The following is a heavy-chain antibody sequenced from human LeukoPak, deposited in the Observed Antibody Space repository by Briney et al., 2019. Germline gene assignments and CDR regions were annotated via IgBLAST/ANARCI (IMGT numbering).Heavy chain of an antibody. Sequence: GGSLRLSCAVSGSTFSTYSMNWVRQAPGKGLEWISFIRHDSSDIYYADSVKGRFTISRDNARDSLYLQMNSLRAEDTAVYYCARDWFGGLIWGQGTLVTVSS. V-gene: IGHV3-48*01. CDR2: IRHDSSDI. J-gene: IGHJ4*02. CDR1: GSTFSTYS. CDR3: ARDWFGGLI. D-gene: IGHD3-10*01.